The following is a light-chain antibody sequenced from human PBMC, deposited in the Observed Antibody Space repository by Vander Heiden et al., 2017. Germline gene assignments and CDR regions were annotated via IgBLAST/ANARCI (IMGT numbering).Light chain of an antibody. V-gene: IGKV4-1*01. J-gene: IGKJ1*01. CDR2: WAS. CDR1: QSVLYSSNNKNY. Sequence: DIVMTQSPDSLAVSLGERATINCKSSQSVLYSSNNKNYLAWYQQKPGQPPKLLIYWASTRESGVPDRFSGSGSGTDFTLTISILQAEDVAVYYCQQEDSTPRTFGQGTKVEIK. CDR3: QQEDSTPRT.